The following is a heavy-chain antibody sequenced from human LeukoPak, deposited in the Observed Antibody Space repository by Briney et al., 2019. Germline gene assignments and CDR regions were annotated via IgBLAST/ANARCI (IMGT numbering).Heavy chain of an antibody. CDR3: AKFRVEWSSSWYGTGAFDI. CDR1: GFTFDDYG. CDR2: INWNGGST. D-gene: IGHD6-13*01. V-gene: IGHV3-20*04. J-gene: IGHJ3*02. Sequence: GGSLRLSCAASGFTFDDYGMSWVRQAPGKGLEWVSGINWNGGSTGYADSVKGRFTISRDNAKNSLYLQMNSLRAEDTALYYCAKFRVEWSSSWYGTGAFDIWAKGQWSASLQ.